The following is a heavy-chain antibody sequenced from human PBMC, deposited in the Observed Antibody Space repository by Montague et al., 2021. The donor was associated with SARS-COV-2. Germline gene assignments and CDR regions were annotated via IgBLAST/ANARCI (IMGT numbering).Heavy chain of an antibody. J-gene: IGHJ4*02. CDR2: IDHRGSS. CDR1: GGSVSPYY. CDR3: ARGHRGTTMVGVVMVGAQFYFDY. D-gene: IGHD3-22*01. V-gene: IGHV4-34*01. Sequence: SQTLSLTCTISGGSVSPYYWSWIRQPPGKGLEWIGEIDHRGSSNYNPSLKNRVTISVDTFKNQFSLRLNSVTAADTGVYYCARGHRGTTMVGVVMVGAQFYFDYWGQGRLVTVSS.